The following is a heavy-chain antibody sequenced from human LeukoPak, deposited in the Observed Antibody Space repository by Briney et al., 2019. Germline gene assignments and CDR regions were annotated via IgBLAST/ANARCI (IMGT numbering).Heavy chain of an antibody. J-gene: IGHJ4*02. CDR3: ARGPSAAGILFDY. Sequence: PSETLSLTCTVSGGSISSYYWSWIRQPPGKGLEWIGYIYYSGSTNYNPSLKSRVTISVDTSKNQFSLKLSSVTAADTAVYYCARGPSAAGILFDYWGQGTLVTVSS. D-gene: IGHD6-13*01. V-gene: IGHV4-59*01. CDR2: IYYSGST. CDR1: GGSISSYY.